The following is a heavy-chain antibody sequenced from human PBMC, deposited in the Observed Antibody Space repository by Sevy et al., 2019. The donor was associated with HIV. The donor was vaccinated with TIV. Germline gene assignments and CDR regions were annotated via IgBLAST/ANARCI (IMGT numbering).Heavy chain of an antibody. Sequence: SETLSLTCTVSGGSISSYYWSWIRQPSGKGLEWIGRIYTSGNTHYNPSLKSRVTMSVDTSKNQFSLNLSYVTAADTAVYYCAGAATDTGDFEYWGQGTLVTVSS. J-gene: IGHJ4*02. D-gene: IGHD6-13*01. CDR2: IYTSGNT. CDR1: GGSISSYY. CDR3: AGAATDTGDFEY. V-gene: IGHV4-4*07.